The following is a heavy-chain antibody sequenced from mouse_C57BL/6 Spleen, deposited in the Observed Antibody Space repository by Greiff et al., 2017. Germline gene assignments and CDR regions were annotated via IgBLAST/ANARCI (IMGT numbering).Heavy chain of an antibody. CDR1: GYTFTDYN. D-gene: IGHD1-1*01. J-gene: IGHJ1*03. CDR3: ARWGYGSSLGYFDV. Sequence: VQLQQSGPELVKPGASVKIPCKASGYTFTDYNMDWVKQSHGKSLEWIGDINPNNGGTIYNQKFKGKATLTVDKSSSTAYMELRSLTSEDTAVYYCARWGYGSSLGYFDVWGTGTTVTVSS. CDR2: INPNNGGT. V-gene: IGHV1-18*01.